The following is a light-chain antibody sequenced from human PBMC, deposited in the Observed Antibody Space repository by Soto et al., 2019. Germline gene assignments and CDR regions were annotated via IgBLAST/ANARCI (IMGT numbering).Light chain of an antibody. J-gene: IGKJ1*01. Sequence: EIVLTQSPGTLSLSPGERATLSCRASQNVDSNYLAWYQQKPGQAPRIIIFAASGRATGIPDRLSGSGSGTDFTLTISRLEPEDFAVYYCQQRDIWPWTFGQGTKVDIK. CDR1: QNVDSNY. CDR2: AAS. CDR3: QQRDIWPWT. V-gene: IGKV3D-20*02.